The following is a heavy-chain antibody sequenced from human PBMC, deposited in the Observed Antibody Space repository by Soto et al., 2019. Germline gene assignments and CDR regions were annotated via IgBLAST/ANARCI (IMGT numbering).Heavy chain of an antibody. V-gene: IGHV1-3*01. J-gene: IGHJ4*02. CDR3: ARGSAAAGPYYFDY. CDR1: GYTFTTYA. CDR2: INAGNGAT. Sequence: ASVKVSCKASGYTFTTYAMHWVRQAPGQRLEWMEWINAGNGATKYSQNFQDRVTIARDTSANTAFMELSSLRSEDTAVYYCARGSAAAGPYYFDYWAQGTLVTVSS. D-gene: IGHD6-13*01.